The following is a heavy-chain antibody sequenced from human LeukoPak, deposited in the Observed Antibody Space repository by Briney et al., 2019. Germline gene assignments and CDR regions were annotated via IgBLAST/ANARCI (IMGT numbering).Heavy chain of an antibody. CDR3: ARRSGYPSYYFDF. D-gene: IGHD5-18*01. CDR1: GYSFTSYW. CDR2: IYPGDSDT. V-gene: IGHV5-51*01. J-gene: IGHJ4*02. Sequence: GESLKISCKGSGYSFTSYWIGWVRQMPGKGLEWMGIIYPGDSDTRYSPSFQGQVTTSADKSSSTAYLQWSSLKASDTGMYYCARRSGYPSYYFDFWGQGTLVTVST.